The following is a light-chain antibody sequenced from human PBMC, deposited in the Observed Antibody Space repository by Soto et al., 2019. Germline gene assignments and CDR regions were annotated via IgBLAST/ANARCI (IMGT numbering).Light chain of an antibody. V-gene: IGKV1-39*01. CDR2: AAS. CDR1: QSISSF. Sequence: DIQMTQSPSSLSASVGDRVTITCRASQSISSFLNWYQQRAGRAPERLIYAASSLQSGVPSRFSGSGSGTDFTLTISRLEPEDFAVYYCQQYGSSPWTFGQGTKVEIK. J-gene: IGKJ1*01. CDR3: QQYGSSPWT.